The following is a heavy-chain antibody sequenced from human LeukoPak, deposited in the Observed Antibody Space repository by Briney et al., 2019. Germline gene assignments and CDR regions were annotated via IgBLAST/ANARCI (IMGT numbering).Heavy chain of an antibody. J-gene: IGHJ4*02. Sequence: GESLKISRKGSGYSFTSYWIGWVRQMPGKGLEWMGIIYPGDSDTRYSPSFQGQVTISADKSISTAYLQWSSLKASDTAMYYCARHLGSAISPVGYCDYWGQGTLVTVSS. CDR3: ARHLGSAISPVGYCDY. D-gene: IGHD7-27*01. CDR1: GYSFTSYW. CDR2: IYPGDSDT. V-gene: IGHV5-51*01.